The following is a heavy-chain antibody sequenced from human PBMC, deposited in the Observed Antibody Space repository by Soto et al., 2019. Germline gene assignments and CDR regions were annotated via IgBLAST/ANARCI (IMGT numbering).Heavy chain of an antibody. J-gene: IGHJ4*02. CDR3: AHIVVAGLGYYFDY. Sequence: QITLKESGPTLVKPTQTLTLTCTFSGFSLSSTRMAVGWIRQPPGKALGWLALIYWDDDKRYSPFLKSRLTITKDTSKNQVVLTMSNMDPVDTARYYWAHIVVAGLGYYFDYWGQGTLVTVSS. CDR2: IYWDDDK. V-gene: IGHV2-5*02. D-gene: IGHD6-19*01. CDR1: GFSLSSTRMA.